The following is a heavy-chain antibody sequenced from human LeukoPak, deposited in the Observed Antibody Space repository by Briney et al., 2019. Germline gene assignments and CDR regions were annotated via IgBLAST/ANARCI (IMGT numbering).Heavy chain of an antibody. J-gene: IGHJ4*02. Sequence: SETLSLTCAVYGGSFSGYYWSWIRQPPGEGLEWIGEINHSGSTNYNPSLKSRVTISVDTSKNQFSLKLSSVTAADTAVYYCARETCSSTSCYDYFDYWGQGTLVTVSS. CDR2: INHSGST. CDR1: GGSFSGYY. D-gene: IGHD2-2*01. V-gene: IGHV4-34*01. CDR3: ARETCSSTSCYDYFDY.